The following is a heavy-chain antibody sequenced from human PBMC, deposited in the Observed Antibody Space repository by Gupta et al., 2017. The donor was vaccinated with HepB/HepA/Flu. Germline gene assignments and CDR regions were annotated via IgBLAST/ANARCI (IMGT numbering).Heavy chain of an antibody. J-gene: IGHJ6*02. V-gene: IGHV3-30*18. D-gene: IGHD1-1*01. CDR3: AKDRGWGERVVFHYYYYGMDV. CDR1: GFTFSSYG. CDR2: ISDDGSNL. Sequence: VQMVESGGGVVQPGRSLRLSFAASGFTFSSYGLPGAGQARGTGLELVAVISDDGSNLYYADAVKGRFSISRDNPKSTRYLQKNSRRAEDTAVYYCAKDRGWGERVVFHYYYYGMDVWGQGTTVTVSS.